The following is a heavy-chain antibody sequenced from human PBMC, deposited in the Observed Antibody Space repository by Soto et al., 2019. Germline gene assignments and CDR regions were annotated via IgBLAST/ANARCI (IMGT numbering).Heavy chain of an antibody. CDR3: ASGKASGSSGDSSSGLFDY. J-gene: IGHJ4*02. CDR1: GDSVSSNSAA. CDR2: TYYRSKWYN. Sequence: QVPLQQSGPGLVKPSQTLSLTCAISGDSVSSNSAAWNWIRQSPSRGLEWLGRTYYRSKWYNDYAVSVKSRITINPDTSKNQFSLQLNSVTPEDTAVYYCASGKASGSSGDSSSGLFDYWGQGTLVTVSS. V-gene: IGHV6-1*01. D-gene: IGHD6-6*01.